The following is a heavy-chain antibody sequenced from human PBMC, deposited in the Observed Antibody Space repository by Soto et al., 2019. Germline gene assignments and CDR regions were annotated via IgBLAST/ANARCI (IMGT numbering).Heavy chain of an antibody. CDR3: ARDGDYYDSSGFQRDYHYYGMDV. D-gene: IGHD3-22*01. Sequence: QVQLVQSGAEVKKPGSSVKVSCQASGGSFSDYAISWVRQAPGQGLEWMGGIIPMLGIADNAQKFQGRVIITADEYTSTGYMELSSLRYEDTAVYYCARDGDYYDSSGFQRDYHYYGMDVWGQGTTVTVAS. V-gene: IGHV1-69*01. J-gene: IGHJ6*01. CDR2: IIPMLGIA. CDR1: GGSFSDYA.